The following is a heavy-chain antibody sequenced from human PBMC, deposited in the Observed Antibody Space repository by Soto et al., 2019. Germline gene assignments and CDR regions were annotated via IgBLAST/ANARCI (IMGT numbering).Heavy chain of an antibody. J-gene: IGHJ4*02. D-gene: IGHD3-22*01. V-gene: IGHV4-59*01. Sequence: SETLSLTCTVSGGFISSYYWSWIRQSPGKGLELIGYIHHTGSTNYNPSLKSRVTMSLDTSRNQFSLKLYSVTAADTAVYYCARSLDSSGFYFSNCWGQGTLVTVS. CDR2: IHHTGST. CDR1: GGFISSYY. CDR3: ARSLDSSGFYFSNC.